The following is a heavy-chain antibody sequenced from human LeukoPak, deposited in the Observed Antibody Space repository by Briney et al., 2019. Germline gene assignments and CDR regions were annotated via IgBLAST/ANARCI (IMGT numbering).Heavy chain of an antibody. CDR1: GGSISSCY. CDR3: ARTTMVRGTYYMDV. V-gene: IGHV4-4*07. D-gene: IGHD3-10*01. J-gene: IGHJ6*03. Sequence: SETLSLTCTVSGGSISSCYWSWIRQPAGKGLEWIGRIYTSGSTNYNPSLKSRVTMSVDTSKNQFSLKLSSVTAADTAVYYCARTTMVRGTYYMDVWGKGTTVTISS. CDR2: IYTSGST.